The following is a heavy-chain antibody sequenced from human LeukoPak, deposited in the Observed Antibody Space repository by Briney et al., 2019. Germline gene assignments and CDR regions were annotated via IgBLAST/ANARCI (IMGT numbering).Heavy chain of an antibody. CDR1: GGSISSSRYY. J-gene: IGHJ6*02. D-gene: IGHD2-15*01. Sequence: SETLSLTCTVSGGSISSSRYYWGWIRQPPGKGLEWIGSMYYSGSTYYNPSLKSRVTISVDTSKNQFSLKLSSVTAADTAVYYCARDGGPDYYGMDVWGQGTTVTVSS. V-gene: IGHV4-39*07. CDR2: MYYSGST. CDR3: ARDGGPDYYGMDV.